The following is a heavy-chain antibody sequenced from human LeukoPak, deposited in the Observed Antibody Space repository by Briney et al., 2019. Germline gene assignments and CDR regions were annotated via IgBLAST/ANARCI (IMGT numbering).Heavy chain of an antibody. CDR1: GFSFSRYA. CDR3: AKDCMSSSCDEGRWFDP. Sequence: GGSLRLSCAASGFSFSRYAMSWVRQTPGQGLEWVSVISANGGVTQDAVSVKGRLTISRDNSKNTLYLQMNSLRADDTAVYYCAKDCMSSSCDEGRWFDPWGQGTLVTVSS. V-gene: IGHV3-23*01. J-gene: IGHJ5*02. D-gene: IGHD2-2*01. CDR2: ISANGGVT.